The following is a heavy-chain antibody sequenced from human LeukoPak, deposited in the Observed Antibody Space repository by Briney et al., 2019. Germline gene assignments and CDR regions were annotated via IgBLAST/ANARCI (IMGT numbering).Heavy chain of an antibody. CDR2: ISAYNGNT. J-gene: IGHJ4*02. D-gene: IGHD3-9*01. V-gene: IGHV1-18*01. CDR3: ARAEDYDILTGLLDY. Sequence: ASVRVSCKASGYTFTSYGISWVRQAPGQGLEWMGWISAYNGNTNYAQKLQGRVTMTTDTSTSTAYMELRSLRSDDTAVYYCARAEDYDILTGLLDYWGQGTLVTVSS. CDR1: GYTFTSYG.